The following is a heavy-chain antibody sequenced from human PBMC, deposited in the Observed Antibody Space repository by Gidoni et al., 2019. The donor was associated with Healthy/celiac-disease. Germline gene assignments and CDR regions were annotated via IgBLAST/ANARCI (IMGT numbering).Heavy chain of an antibody. D-gene: IGHD3-10*01. CDR3: TRLSGPAQSKQQGDY. Sequence: AYAASVKGRFTISRDDSKNTAYLQMNSLKTEDTAVYYCTRLSGPAQSKQQGDYWGQGTLVTVSS. J-gene: IGHJ4*02. V-gene: IGHV3-73*01.